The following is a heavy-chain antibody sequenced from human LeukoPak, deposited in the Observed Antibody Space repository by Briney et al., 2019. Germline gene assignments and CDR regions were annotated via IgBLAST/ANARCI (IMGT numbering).Heavy chain of an antibody. J-gene: IGHJ4*02. CDR2: INHSGST. D-gene: IGHD1-26*01. Sequence: SETLSLTCAVYGGSFSGYYWSWIRQPPGKGLEWIGEINHSGSTNYNPSLKSRVTISVDKSKNQFSLKLSSVTAADTAVYYCARQPDPEHQGELFDYWGQGTLVTVSS. CDR3: ARQPDPEHQGELFDY. V-gene: IGHV4-34*01. CDR1: GGSFSGYY.